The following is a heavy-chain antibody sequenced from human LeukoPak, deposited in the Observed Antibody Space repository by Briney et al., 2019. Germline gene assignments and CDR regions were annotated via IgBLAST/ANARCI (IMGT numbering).Heavy chain of an antibody. CDR3: ARDEGIGWFDP. D-gene: IGHD2-21*01. Sequence: SETLSLTCTVSGDSISSYYWSWIRQPPGKGLEWIGYIYYSGGTDYNPSLKSRVTISVDTSKNQFSLKLSSVTAADTAVYYCARDEGIGWFDPWGQGTLVTVSS. CDR1: GDSISSYY. CDR2: IYYSGGT. V-gene: IGHV4-59*12. J-gene: IGHJ5*02.